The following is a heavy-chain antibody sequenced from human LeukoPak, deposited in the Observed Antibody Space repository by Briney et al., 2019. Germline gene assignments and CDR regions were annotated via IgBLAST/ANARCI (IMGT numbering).Heavy chain of an antibody. CDR1: GYTFTEYY. V-gene: IGHV1-2*02. J-gene: IGHJ3*02. D-gene: IGHD1-1*01. CDR2: INPKTGST. Sequence: ATVKVSCKASGYTFTEYYIHWVRQAPGQGLEWMGWINPKTGSTNYPQKFQGRVTMTRDTSISSTNMELSRLRSDDTAVYFCARDLDDAFDIWGQGTMVTVSS. CDR3: ARDLDDAFDI.